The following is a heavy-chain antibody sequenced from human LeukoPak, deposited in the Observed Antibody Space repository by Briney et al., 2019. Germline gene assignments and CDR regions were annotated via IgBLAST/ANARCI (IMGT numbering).Heavy chain of an antibody. CDR1: GGSISSYY. V-gene: IGHV4-59*01. Sequence: KPSETLSLTCTVSGGSISSYYWSWIRQPPGKGLEWIGYIYYSGSTNYNPSLKSRVTISVDTSKNQFSLKLSSVTAADTAVYYCARGREWGQGPNFDYWGQGTLVTVSS. CDR2: IYYSGST. D-gene: IGHD1-26*01. J-gene: IGHJ4*02. CDR3: ARGREWGQGPNFDY.